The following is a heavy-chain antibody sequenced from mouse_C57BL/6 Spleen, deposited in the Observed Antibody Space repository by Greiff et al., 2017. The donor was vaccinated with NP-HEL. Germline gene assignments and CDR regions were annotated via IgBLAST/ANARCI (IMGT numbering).Heavy chain of an antibody. J-gene: IGHJ2*01. Sequence: VKVVESGAELVKPGASVKISCKASGYAFSSYWMNWVKQRPGKGLEWIGQIYPGDGDTNYNGKFKGKATLTADKSSSTAYMQLSSLTSEDSAVYFCARGGYDGYYGDYWGQGTTLTVSS. V-gene: IGHV1-80*01. CDR3: ARGGYDGYYGDY. D-gene: IGHD2-3*01. CDR1: GYAFSSYW. CDR2: IYPGDGDT.